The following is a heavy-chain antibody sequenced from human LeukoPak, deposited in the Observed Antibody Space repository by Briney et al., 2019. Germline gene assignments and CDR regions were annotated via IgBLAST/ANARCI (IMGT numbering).Heavy chain of an antibody. D-gene: IGHD6-13*01. V-gene: IGHV4-39*07. Sequence: SETLSLTCTVSGGSISSSSYYWGWIRQPPGKGLEWIGSIYYSGSTSYNPSLKSRVTISLDTSKNQFSLKLTSVTAADTAVYYCARKGYSISWYSPWGQGTLVTVSS. J-gene: IGHJ5*02. CDR1: GGSISSSSYY. CDR2: IYYSGST. CDR3: ARKGYSISWYSP.